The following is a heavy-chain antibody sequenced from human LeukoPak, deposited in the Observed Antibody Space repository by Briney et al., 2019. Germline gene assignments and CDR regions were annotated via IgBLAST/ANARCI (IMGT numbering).Heavy chain of an antibody. CDR1: GGSISSYY. Sequence: SETLSLTCTVSGGSISSYYWSWIRQPPGKGLEWIGYIYYSGSTNYNPSLKSRVTISVDTSKNQFSLKLSSVTAADTAVYYCARTWIQRSYYYYCMDVWGQGTTVTVSS. J-gene: IGHJ6*02. D-gene: IGHD5-18*01. V-gene: IGHV4-59*01. CDR2: IYYSGST. CDR3: ARTWIQRSYYYYCMDV.